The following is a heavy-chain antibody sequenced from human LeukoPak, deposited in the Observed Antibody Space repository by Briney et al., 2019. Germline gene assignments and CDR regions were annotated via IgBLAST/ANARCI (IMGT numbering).Heavy chain of an antibody. CDR1: GFTFSSYA. V-gene: IGHV3-30*04. CDR3: ASSAYYDYGDYAAYYGMDF. Sequence: SGGSLRLSCAASGFTFSSYAMHWVRQAPGKGLEWVAVISYDGSNKYYADSVKGRFTISRDNSKNTLYLQMNSLRAEDTAVYYCASSAYYDYGDYAAYYGMDFWGQGTTVTVSS. CDR2: ISYDGSNK. D-gene: IGHD4-17*01. J-gene: IGHJ6*02.